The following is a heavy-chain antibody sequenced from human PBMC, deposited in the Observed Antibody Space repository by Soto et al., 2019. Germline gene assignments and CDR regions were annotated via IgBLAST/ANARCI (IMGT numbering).Heavy chain of an antibody. Sequence: SETLSLTCAVYGGSFSGYYWSWIRQPPGKGLEWIGEINHSGSTNYNPSLKSRVTISVDTSKNQFSLKLSSVTAADAAVYYCARAVEKYYDILPGYSPQDYWGQGTLVTVS. CDR2: INHSGST. CDR1: GGSFSGYY. D-gene: IGHD3-9*01. J-gene: IGHJ4*02. V-gene: IGHV4-34*01. CDR3: ARAVEKYYDILPGYSPQDY.